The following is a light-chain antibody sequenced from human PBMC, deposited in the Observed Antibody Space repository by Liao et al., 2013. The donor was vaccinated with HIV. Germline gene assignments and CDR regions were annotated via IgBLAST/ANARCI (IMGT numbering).Light chain of an antibody. CDR2: CDS. V-gene: IGLV3-21*01. Sequence: SYELTQPPSVSVAPGKTARITCGGNNIGNNSVHWCQQKPGQAPALVIYCDSDRPSGIPERLSGCNSGNTATLTISRVEAGDEADYYCQVWDSGGAHIVFGTGTKVTVL. CDR1: NIGNNS. CDR3: QVWDSGGAHIV. J-gene: IGLJ1*01.